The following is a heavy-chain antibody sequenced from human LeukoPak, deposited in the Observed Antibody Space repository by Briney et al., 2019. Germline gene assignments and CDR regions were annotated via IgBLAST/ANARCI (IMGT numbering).Heavy chain of an antibody. V-gene: IGHV3-30-3*01. J-gene: IGHJ4*02. CDR3: ARQRPNSDCFDY. Sequence: SGRSLRLSCAASGFPFSTYLMHWVSQAPGKGLEWVAVTSYDGSNKYYADSVKGRFTISRDNSKNTLYLQVNSLRAEDTAVYYCARQRPNSDCFDYWGQGTLVTVSS. CDR1: GFPFSTYL. D-gene: IGHD2-21*02. CDR2: TSYDGSNK.